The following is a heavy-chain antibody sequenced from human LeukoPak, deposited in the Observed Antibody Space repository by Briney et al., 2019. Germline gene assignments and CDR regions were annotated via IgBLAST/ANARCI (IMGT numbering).Heavy chain of an antibody. Sequence: ASVKVSCKASGYTFTGYYMHWVRQAPGQGLEWMGRINPNSGGTNYAQKFQGRVTMTRDTSISTAYMELSRLRSDDTAEYYCARVPRRLRLGELSLDYWGQGTLVTVSS. CDR1: GYTFTGYY. J-gene: IGHJ4*02. CDR2: INPNSGGT. V-gene: IGHV1-2*06. D-gene: IGHD3-16*02. CDR3: ARVPRRLRLGELSLDY.